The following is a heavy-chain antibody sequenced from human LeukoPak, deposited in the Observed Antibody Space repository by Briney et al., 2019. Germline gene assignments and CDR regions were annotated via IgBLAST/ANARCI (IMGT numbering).Heavy chain of an antibody. V-gene: IGHV4-39*07. CDR2: IYYSGST. J-gene: IGHJ4*02. Sequence: PSETLSLTCIVSGGSISHSNYLWGWIRQSPGKGLEWIGSIYYSGSTYYNPSLKTRVTMSVDTSKNHFSLNLSSVTAAGTAVYYCASSIGGLLDYWGQGTLVTVSS. D-gene: IGHD3-16*01. CDR3: ASSIGGLLDY. CDR1: GGSISHSNYL.